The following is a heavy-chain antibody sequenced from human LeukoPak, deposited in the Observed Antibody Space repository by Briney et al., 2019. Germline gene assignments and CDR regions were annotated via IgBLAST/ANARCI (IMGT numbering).Heavy chain of an antibody. CDR2: IAGTGGST. D-gene: IGHD1-26*01. J-gene: IGHJ3*01. CDR1: GFTFNKYA. CDR3: AKAFRIVGIGNPDDAFDV. Sequence: GGSLRLSCAASGFTFNKYAMNWVRQPPGKGLEWVSSIAGTGGSTYYADSVKGRFTLSRDNSENTLYLQLNSLRAEDSGIYYCAKAFRIVGIGNPDDAFDVWGQGTVVTVSS. V-gene: IGHV3-23*01.